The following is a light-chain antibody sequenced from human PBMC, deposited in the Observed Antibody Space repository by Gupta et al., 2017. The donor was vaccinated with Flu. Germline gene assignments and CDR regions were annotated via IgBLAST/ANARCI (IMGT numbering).Light chain of an antibody. J-gene: IGKJ2*01. V-gene: IGKV2-28*01. Sequence: ISCRSSQSLLHSNGYDYLDWYLQKPGQSPQLVIYLGSHRASGVPDRFTGSGSGTDFTLKISSVEAEDVGLYYCMQALETPLFTFGQGTKLEIK. CDR1: QSLLHSNGYDY. CDR2: LGS. CDR3: MQALETPLFT.